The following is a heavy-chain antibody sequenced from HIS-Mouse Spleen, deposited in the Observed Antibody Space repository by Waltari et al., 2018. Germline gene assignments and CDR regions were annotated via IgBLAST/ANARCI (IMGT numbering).Heavy chain of an antibody. Sequence: EVQLVESGGGLVQPGGSLRLSCAASGFTVSSTYMSWVRPAPGKGLEWVSVIYSGGSTYYADSVKGRFTISRDNSKNTLYLQMNSLRAEDTAVYYCARVPGVLWFGERGFDPWGQGTLVTVSS. D-gene: IGHD3-10*01. CDR2: IYSGGST. CDR3: ARVPGVLWFGERGFDP. J-gene: IGHJ5*02. V-gene: IGHV3-66*01. CDR1: GFTVSSTY.